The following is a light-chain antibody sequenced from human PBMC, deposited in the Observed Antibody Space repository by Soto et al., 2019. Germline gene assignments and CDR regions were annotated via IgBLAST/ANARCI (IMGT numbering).Light chain of an antibody. CDR1: QSISSW. J-gene: IGKJ1*01. V-gene: IGKV1-5*03. CDR2: KAS. CDR3: QQYNNPWT. Sequence: DIQMTQSPSTLSASVGDRVTITCRASQSISSWLAWYQQKPGKAPKLLIYKASSLESGGPSRFSGSGSGTEFTLTISSLQPDDFATYYCQQYNNPWTFGQGTKVEI.